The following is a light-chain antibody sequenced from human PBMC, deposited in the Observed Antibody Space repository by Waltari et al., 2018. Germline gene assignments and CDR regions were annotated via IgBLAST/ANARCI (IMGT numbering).Light chain of an antibody. CDR3: QQYGSSPFT. Sequence: EIVLTQSPGTLSLSPGERATLSCRASQSVSSSYLAWYQQKPGQAPRLLIYGASIRATGIPDRFGGSWAGADFTLTISRLEPEDFAVYYCQQYGSSPFTFGPGTKVDI. CDR2: GAS. V-gene: IGKV3-20*01. CDR1: QSVSSSY. J-gene: IGKJ3*01.